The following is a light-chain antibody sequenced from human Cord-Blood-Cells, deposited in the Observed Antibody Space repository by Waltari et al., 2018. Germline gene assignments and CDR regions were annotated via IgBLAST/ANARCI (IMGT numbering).Light chain of an antibody. J-gene: IGLJ2*01. Sequence: QSALTQPASASGSPGQSITISCTGTRSDVGGYNYVSWYQQHPGKAPKLMIYDVSKRPSGVSNRFSGSKSGNTASLTISGLQAEDEADYYCSSYTSSSTVVFGGGTKLTVL. CDR1: RSDVGGYNY. V-gene: IGLV2-14*01. CDR2: DVS. CDR3: SSYTSSSTVV.